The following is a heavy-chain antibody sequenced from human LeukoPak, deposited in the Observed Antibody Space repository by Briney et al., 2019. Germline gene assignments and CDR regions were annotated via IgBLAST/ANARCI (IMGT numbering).Heavy chain of an antibody. D-gene: IGHD1-26*01. CDR1: GFTFCGFS. J-gene: IGHJ6*01. CDR3: AKMKGHPLPKYYMDV. Sequence: GGSLTLSCAASGFTFCGFSMSWVRRTPGKGLEWVSDISGSGDNTLYADSVKGRFTISRDNSKNTPYLEMNSLRAEDTAIYYCAKMKGHPLPKYYMDVWGQGTTVTVSS. CDR2: ISGSGDNT. V-gene: IGHV3-23*01.